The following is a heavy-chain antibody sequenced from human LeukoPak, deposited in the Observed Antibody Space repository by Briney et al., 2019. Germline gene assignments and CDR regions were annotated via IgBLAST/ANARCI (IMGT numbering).Heavy chain of an antibody. Sequence: SETLSLTCTVSGGSISSSSYYWGWIRQPPGKGLEWIGSIYYSGSTYYNPSLKSRVTISVDTSKNQFSLKLSSVTAADTAVCYCARMEQYGDYVSWGQGTLVTVPS. CDR1: GGSISSSSYY. V-gene: IGHV4-39*07. CDR3: ARMEQYGDYVS. J-gene: IGHJ5*02. D-gene: IGHD4-17*01. CDR2: IYYSGST.